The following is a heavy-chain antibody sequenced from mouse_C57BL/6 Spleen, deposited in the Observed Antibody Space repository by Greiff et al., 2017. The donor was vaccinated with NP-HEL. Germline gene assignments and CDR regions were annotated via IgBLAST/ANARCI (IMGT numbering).Heavy chain of an antibody. V-gene: IGHV5-16*01. Sequence: EVKVVESEGGLVQPGSSMKLSCTASGFTFSDYYMAWVRQVPEKGLEWVANINYDGSSTYYLDSLKSRFIISRDNAKNILYLQMSSLKSEDTATYYCARCHYYGSSYGYFDVWGTGTTVTVSS. D-gene: IGHD1-1*01. CDR1: GFTFSDYY. CDR3: ARCHYYGSSYGYFDV. J-gene: IGHJ1*03. CDR2: INYDGSST.